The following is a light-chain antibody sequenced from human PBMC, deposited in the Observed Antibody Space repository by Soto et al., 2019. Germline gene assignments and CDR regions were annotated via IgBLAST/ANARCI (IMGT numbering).Light chain of an antibody. CDR3: QQYKSWPYT. CDR2: GAS. J-gene: IGKJ2*01. CDR1: QSVSSN. Sequence: EIVMTQSPATLSLSPGERATLSCRASQSVSSNLAWYQQEPGQAPRLLIYGASTRATGIPARFSGSGSGTEFTLTISTLQSEDFAVYYCQQYKSWPYTFGQGTKVDIK. V-gene: IGKV3-15*01.